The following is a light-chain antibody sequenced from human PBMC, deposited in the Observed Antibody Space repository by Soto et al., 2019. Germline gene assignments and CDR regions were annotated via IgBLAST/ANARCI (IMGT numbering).Light chain of an antibody. J-gene: IGLJ1*01. CDR1: SSDVGGYKF. CDR2: EVS. CDR3: GSYPGSIYV. V-gene: IGLV2-14*01. Sequence: QSALTQPASVSGSPGQSITISCTGTSSDVGGYKFVSWYQQHPGTAPKLMIYEVSNRPSGVSSRFSGSKSGNTASLNISGLQAEDEADYFRGSYPGSIYVFGNGTNSPS.